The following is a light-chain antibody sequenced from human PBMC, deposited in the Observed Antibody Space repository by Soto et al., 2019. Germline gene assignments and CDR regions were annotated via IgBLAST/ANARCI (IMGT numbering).Light chain of an antibody. CDR2: GAS. V-gene: IGKV3-15*01. CDR1: QNVSSN. Sequence: EIVLTQSPGTLSLSPGERATLSCRASQNVSSNLAWYQQKPGQAPRLLIYGASTRATGIPARFSGSGSGTEFTLTISSLQSEDFAVYYCQQYNNWPYTFGQGTKLEIK. J-gene: IGKJ2*01. CDR3: QQYNNWPYT.